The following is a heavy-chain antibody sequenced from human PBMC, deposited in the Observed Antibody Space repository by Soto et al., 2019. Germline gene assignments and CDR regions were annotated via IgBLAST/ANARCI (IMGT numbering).Heavy chain of an antibody. D-gene: IGHD3-3*01. V-gene: IGHV4-59*01. CDR1: GGSISSYY. CDR2: IYYSGST. J-gene: IGHJ4*02. Sequence: QVQLQESGPGLVKPSETLSLTCTVSGGSISSYYWSWIRQPPGKGLEWIGYIYYSGSTNYNPSLRSRVTISVYTSKNQFSLKLSSVTAADTAVYYCADDFDGTQIDYWGQGTLVTVSS. CDR3: ADDFDGTQIDY.